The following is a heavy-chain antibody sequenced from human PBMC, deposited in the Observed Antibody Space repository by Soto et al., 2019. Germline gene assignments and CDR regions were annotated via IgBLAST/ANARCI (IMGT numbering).Heavy chain of an antibody. V-gene: IGHV3-7*01. Sequence: EVQLVESGGGLVQPGGSLRLSCTASGFTFSNYWMNWVRQAPGKGLEWVANINQDGSEDYYVGSVKGRFTISRDNAKNSMYLQMNGLRAEDTAVYYCARDTQLLLFRSGDSMDVWGKGTTVTVSS. CDR2: INQDGSED. CDR1: GFTFSNYW. J-gene: IGHJ6*03. D-gene: IGHD2-2*01. CDR3: ARDTQLLLFRSGDSMDV.